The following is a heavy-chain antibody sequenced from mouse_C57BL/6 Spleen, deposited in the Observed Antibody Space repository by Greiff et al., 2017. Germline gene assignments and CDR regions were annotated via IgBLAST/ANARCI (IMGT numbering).Heavy chain of an antibody. CDR2: IDPETGGT. J-gene: IGHJ2*01. CDR3: TRLLRYLFDY. D-gene: IGHD1-1*01. V-gene: IGHV1-15*01. Sequence: VQLQQSGAELVRPGASVTLSCKASGYTFTDYEMHWVKQTPVHGLEWIGAIDPETGGTAYNQKFKGKAILTADKSSSTAYMELRSLTSEDSAVYYCTRLLRYLFDYWGQGTTLTVSS. CDR1: GYTFTDYE.